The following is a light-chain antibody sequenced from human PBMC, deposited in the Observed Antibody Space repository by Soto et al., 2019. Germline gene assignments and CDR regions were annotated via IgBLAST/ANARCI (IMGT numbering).Light chain of an antibody. J-gene: IGKJ3*01. CDR3: QQYGASPFT. CDR1: RDVYINA. V-gene: IGKV3-20*01. Sequence: VVLTQSPATLSLSPGEPATLSCRASRDVYINALAWYQQKPGRTPTLLIYGASTRATGIPDRFSATGSGTEFSLTISSLEPEDLAVYYCQQYGASPFTFGPGTRVEI. CDR2: GAS.